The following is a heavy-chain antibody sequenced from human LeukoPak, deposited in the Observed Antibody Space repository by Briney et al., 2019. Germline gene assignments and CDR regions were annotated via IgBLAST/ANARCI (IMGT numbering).Heavy chain of an antibody. CDR2: IYYSGST. CDR1: GGSISSSSYY. CDR3: ASLSIFGVVIPQGY. D-gene: IGHD3-3*01. J-gene: IGHJ4*02. V-gene: IGHV4-39*01. Sequence: KPLETLSLTCTVSGGSISSSSYYWGWIRQPPGKGLEWIGSIYYSGSTYYNPSLKSRVTISVDTSKNQFSLKLSSVTAADTAVYYCASLSIFGVVIPQGYWGQGTLVTVSS.